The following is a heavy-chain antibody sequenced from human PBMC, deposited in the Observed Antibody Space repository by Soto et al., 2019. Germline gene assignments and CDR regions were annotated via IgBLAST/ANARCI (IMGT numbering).Heavy chain of an antibody. V-gene: IGHV5-10-1*01. D-gene: IGHD3-3*01. Sequence: ECLQIFCEGCGYGFASYWIIWVRQMPGKGLEWMGRIDPSDSYTNYSPSFQGHVTISADKSISTAYLQWSSLKASDTAMYYCASYITIFGVALWGQGTMVTVSS. CDR1: GYGFASYW. CDR2: IDPSDSYT. J-gene: IGHJ3*01. CDR3: ASYITIFGVAL.